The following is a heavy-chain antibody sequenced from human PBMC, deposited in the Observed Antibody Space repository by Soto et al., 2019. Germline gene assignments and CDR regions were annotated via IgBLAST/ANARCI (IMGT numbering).Heavy chain of an antibody. D-gene: IGHD4-17*01. V-gene: IGHV3-9*01. J-gene: IGHJ6*02. CDR1: GFTFSDYA. Sequence: EVQLVESGGDLVQPGRSLRLSCAASGFTFSDYAMHWVRQAPGKGLEWVSGISWSSGNIGYADSVKGRFTISRDNAKNSLYLKMNSLRAEDTALYYCAKDHYGDYYYGMDVWGQGTTVTVSS. CDR2: ISWSSGNI. CDR3: AKDHYGDYYYGMDV.